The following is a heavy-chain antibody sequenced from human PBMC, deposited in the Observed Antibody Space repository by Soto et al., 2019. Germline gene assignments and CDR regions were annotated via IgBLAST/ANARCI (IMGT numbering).Heavy chain of an antibody. Sequence: HGESLKISCKGSGYSFTSYWIGWVRQMPGKGLEWMGIIYPGDSDTRYSPSFQGQVTISADKSISTAYLQWSSLKASDTAMYYCARRRYCSGGSCQRNYYYYGMDVWGQGTTVTVSS. D-gene: IGHD2-15*01. CDR1: GYSFTSYW. V-gene: IGHV5-51*01. CDR3: ARRRYCSGGSCQRNYYYYGMDV. J-gene: IGHJ6*02. CDR2: IYPGDSDT.